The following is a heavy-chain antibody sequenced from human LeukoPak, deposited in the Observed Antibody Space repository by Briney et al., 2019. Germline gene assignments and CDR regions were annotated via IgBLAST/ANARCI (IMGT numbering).Heavy chain of an antibody. J-gene: IGHJ5*02. CDR3: ARDWNNKNNWFDP. CDR1: GYSISSGYY. V-gene: IGHV4-38-2*02. D-gene: IGHD1/OR15-1a*01. CDR2: IYYTGGT. Sequence: SETLSLTCSVSGYSISSGYYWGWIRQPPGRGLEWIGSIYYTGGTLYNPSLKSRVSMSVDTSTNQFSLKPTSVTAADTAVYYCARDWNNKNNWFDPWGQGTLVTVSS.